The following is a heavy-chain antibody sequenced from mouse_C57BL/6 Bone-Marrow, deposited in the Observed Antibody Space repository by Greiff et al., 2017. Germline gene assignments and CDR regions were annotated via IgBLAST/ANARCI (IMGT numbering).Heavy chain of an antibody. V-gene: IGHV1-55*01. CDR3: AREGLGRYYFDY. CDR1: GYTFTSYW. D-gene: IGHD4-1*01. Sequence: QVQLQQSGAELVKPGASVKMSCKASGYTFTSYWITWVKQRPGQGLEWIGDIYPGSGSTNYNEKFKRNATLTADKSSSTAYMELRSLTSEDSAVYFCAREGLGRYYFDYWGQGTTLTVSS. CDR2: IYPGSGST. J-gene: IGHJ2*01.